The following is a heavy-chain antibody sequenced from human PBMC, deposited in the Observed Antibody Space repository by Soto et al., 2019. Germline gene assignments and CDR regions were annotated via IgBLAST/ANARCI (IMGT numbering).Heavy chain of an antibody. V-gene: IGHV1-2*04. CDR1: GDTFTDYY. CDR3: VRESGGATATLDYYCFYMDV. Sequence: QVQLVQSGAEVKKPGASVTVSCRSSGDTFTDYYMHWVRQAPGQGLEWMGWINPNSGVTKYAQKFQGWVTMTRDTSIRTVYMQLSRLRSDDTAVYYCVRESGGATATLDYYCFYMDVWGTGTTVTVSS. D-gene: IGHD5-12*01. J-gene: IGHJ6*03. CDR2: INPNSGVT.